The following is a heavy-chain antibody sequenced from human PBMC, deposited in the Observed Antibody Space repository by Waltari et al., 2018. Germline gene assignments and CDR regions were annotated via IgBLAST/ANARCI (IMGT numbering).Heavy chain of an antibody. CDR3: ARGWTTLSY. J-gene: IGHJ4*02. V-gene: IGHV1-3*01. D-gene: IGHD4-17*01. CDR2: IRGGNGNT. CDR1: GYTFSSYI. Sequence: QVQLVQSGAEVKKPGASVKVSCKTSGYTFSSYIIHWVRQAPGKRFEWMGWIRGGNGNTKYSPKFQDRVTFTRDTSASTADMELSSLTSEDTAIYYCARGWTTLSYWGQGTLVTVSS.